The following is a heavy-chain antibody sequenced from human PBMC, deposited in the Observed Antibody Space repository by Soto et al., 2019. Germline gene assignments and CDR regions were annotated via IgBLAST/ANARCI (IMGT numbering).Heavy chain of an antibody. J-gene: IGHJ6*02. V-gene: IGHV4-34*01. CDR1: GVSFSDYS. D-gene: IGHD6-19*01. Sequence: PSETLSLTCAVYGVSFSDYSWTWIRQPPGKGLEWIGEINHSGSSYYNPSLESRVTISVDTSKNQFSLQLKSVTAADTALYYCARFSGSYYYAMDVWGQGSMVTVSS. CDR3: ARFSGSYYYAMDV. CDR2: INHSGSS.